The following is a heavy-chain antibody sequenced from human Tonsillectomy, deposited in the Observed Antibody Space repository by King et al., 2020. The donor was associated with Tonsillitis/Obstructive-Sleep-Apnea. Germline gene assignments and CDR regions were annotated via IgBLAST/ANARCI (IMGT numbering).Heavy chain of an antibody. CDR1: GFTFSNVW. J-gene: IGHJ4*02. CDR2: IKSKTDGGTT. D-gene: IGHD1-14*01. CDR3: TGRNQFDY. Sequence: DVQLVESGGGLLKPGGSLRLSCVVSGFTFSNVWMSWVRQAPGKGLEWVGRIKSKTDGGTTDYAAPVKGRFTISRDDSKNTLYLQMNSLKTEDTAMYYCTGRNQFDYWGQGTLVTVSS. V-gene: IGHV3-15*01.